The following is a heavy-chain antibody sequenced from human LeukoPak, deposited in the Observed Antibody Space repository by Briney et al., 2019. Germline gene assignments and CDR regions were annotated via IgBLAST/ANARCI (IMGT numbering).Heavy chain of an antibody. V-gene: IGHV1-2*06. D-gene: IGHD5-18*01. Sequence: ASVKVSCKASGYTFTDYYIHWVRQAPGQGLEWMGRINPNSGGTNSAQKFQGRVTMTRDTSISTAHMELSRLRSDDTAVYYCARGEWLLHYWGQGILVTVSS. CDR1: GYTFTDYY. CDR3: ARGEWLLHY. CDR2: INPNSGGT. J-gene: IGHJ4*02.